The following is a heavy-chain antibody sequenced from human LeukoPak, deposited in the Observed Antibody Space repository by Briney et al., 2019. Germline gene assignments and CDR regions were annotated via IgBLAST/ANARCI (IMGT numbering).Heavy chain of an antibody. V-gene: IGHV1-46*01. D-gene: IGHD6-6*01. CDR3: AREGPYSDSSRSRFDY. CDR1: GYAFTNYY. CDR2: INPSGGST. J-gene: IGHJ4*02. Sequence: ASVKVSCKASGYAFTNYYIHWVRQAPGQGLEWTGIINPSGGSTSYAQKFQGRVTMTRDTSTSTVYMELSSLRSEDTAVYYCAREGPYSDSSRSRFDYWGQGTLVTVSS.